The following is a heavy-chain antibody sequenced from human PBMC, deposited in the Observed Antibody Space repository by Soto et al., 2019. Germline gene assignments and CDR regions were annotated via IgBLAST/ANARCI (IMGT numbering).Heavy chain of an antibody. Sequence: SETLSLTCTVSGGSVSSGSYYWSWNRQPPGKGLEWIGYIYYSGSTNYNPSLKSRVTISVDTSKNQFSLKLSSVTAADTAVYYCARNTVSYGDIHPDYWGQGTLVTVSS. CDR2: IYYSGST. CDR1: GGSVSSGSYY. CDR3: ARNTVSYGDIHPDY. J-gene: IGHJ4*02. V-gene: IGHV4-61*01. D-gene: IGHD4-17*01.